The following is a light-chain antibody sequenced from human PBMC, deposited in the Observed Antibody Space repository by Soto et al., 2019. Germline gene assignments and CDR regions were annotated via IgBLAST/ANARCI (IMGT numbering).Light chain of an antibody. CDR2: GAS. V-gene: IGKV3-20*01. CDR3: QQYGSSAGYT. Sequence: EIVLTQSPGTLSLSPGERATLSCRASQSVSSNYLAWYQQKPGQAPRLLIYGASTRATGIPDRFSGSGCGTAITLTISRLEPEDFAVYYCQQYGSSAGYTFGQGTKLEIK. CDR1: QSVSSNY. J-gene: IGKJ2*01.